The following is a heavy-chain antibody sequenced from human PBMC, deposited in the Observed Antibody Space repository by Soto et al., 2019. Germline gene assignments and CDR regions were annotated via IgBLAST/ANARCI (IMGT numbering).Heavy chain of an antibody. D-gene: IGHD3-22*01. J-gene: IGHJ4*02. CDR1: GGSISNYY. CDR3: ARARTPYYYDNTGYFLLHS. Sequence: PSETLSLTCTVSGGSISNYYWNWIRQPPGKGLEWIGYIYSSGTANYNPSLGSRVTFSVDTSKSQFSLKLTSVTAADTAVYFCARARTPYYYDNTGYFLLHSWGQGALVT. V-gene: IGHV4-59*01. CDR2: IYSSGTA.